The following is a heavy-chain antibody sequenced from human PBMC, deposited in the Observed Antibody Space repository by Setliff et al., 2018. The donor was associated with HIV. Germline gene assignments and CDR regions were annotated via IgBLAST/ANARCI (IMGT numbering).Heavy chain of an antibody. V-gene: IGHV1-18*01. Sequence: ASVKFSCKASGYSFSTNGISWVRQAPGQGLEWMGWISAYNGNTNYAQKFQGRVTMTTDTSTSTASMELRSLTSDDTAVYYCARDPPVVVRHLFDLWGQGTLVTVSS. D-gene: IGHD2-15*01. CDR1: GYSFSTNG. J-gene: IGHJ4*02. CDR2: ISAYNGNT. CDR3: ARDPPVVVRHLFDL.